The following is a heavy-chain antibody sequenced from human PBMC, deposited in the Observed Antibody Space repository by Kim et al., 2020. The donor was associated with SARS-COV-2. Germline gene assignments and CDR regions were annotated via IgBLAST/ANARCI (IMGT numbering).Heavy chain of an antibody. J-gene: IGHJ5*02. Sequence: GGSLRLSCAGSGFTFNQASMIWVRQAPGKGLEWVGLVKRKSDGETADYAAAVKGRFTISRDDSKTTVYLQMNSLKSEDTGVYYCTTFAGGAVGHPWGQGTLVTVSS. V-gene: IGHV3-15*01. CDR2: VKRKSDGETA. CDR1: GFTFNQAS. D-gene: IGHD6-19*01. CDR3: TTFAGGAVGHP.